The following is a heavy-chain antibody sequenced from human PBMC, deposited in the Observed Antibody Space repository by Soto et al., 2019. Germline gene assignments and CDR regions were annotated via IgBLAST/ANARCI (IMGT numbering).Heavy chain of an antibody. J-gene: IGHJ4*02. CDR3: AAERAYFHDIIGYLSIDF. CDR1: GFSFSDAW. D-gene: IGHD3-22*01. CDR2: IKSKADGETA. V-gene: IGHV3-15*07. Sequence: EVQLVESGGGLVKPGGSLRLSCAASGFSFSDAWMNWVRQAPGKGLEWVGRIKSKADGETAEYATFVKGRFTISRGDSKNALLLQMNSLKTEDTAVYYCAAERAYFHDIIGYLSIDFWCQGTQVTVSS.